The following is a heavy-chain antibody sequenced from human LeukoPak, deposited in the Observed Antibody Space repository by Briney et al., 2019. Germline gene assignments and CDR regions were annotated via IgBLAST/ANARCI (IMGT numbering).Heavy chain of an antibody. V-gene: IGHV4-59*01. CDR1: GGSITSYY. CDR2: IYYSGRT. Sequence: SETLSLTCTVSGGSITSYYWSWIRQPPGKGLEWIGYIYYSGRTNSNPSLKSRVTISVDTSKNQVSLKLSSVTAADTAVYYCARPMVRGDHLAFDIWGQGTMDSVSS. J-gene: IGHJ3*02. CDR3: ARPMVRGDHLAFDI. D-gene: IGHD3-10*01.